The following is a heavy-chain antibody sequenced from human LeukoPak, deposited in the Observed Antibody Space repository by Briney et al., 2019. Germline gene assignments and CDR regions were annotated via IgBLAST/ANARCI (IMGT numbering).Heavy chain of an antibody. Sequence: ASVKVSCKAFGYTFTSYDINWVRQATGQGLEWMGWMNPNSGNTGYAQKFQGRVTITRNTSISTAYMELSSLRSEDTAVYYCATGLGGTSYYYYYMDVWGKGTTVTVSS. J-gene: IGHJ6*03. CDR1: GYTFTSYD. D-gene: IGHD3-16*01. V-gene: IGHV1-8*03. CDR3: ATGLGGTSYYYYYMDV. CDR2: MNPNSGNT.